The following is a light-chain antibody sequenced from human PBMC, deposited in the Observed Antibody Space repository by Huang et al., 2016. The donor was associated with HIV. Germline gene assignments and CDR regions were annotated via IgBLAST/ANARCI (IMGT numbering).Light chain of an antibody. Sequence: EIVLTQSPGTLSLSPGERTTLSCRASQSVSSGYLAWYQQKPGQAPRLLIYGASTRATGIPGRFSGSGSGKDFTLTISRLQPEDFAVYYCQQYGSSPATFGQGTKV. CDR3: QQYGSSPAT. V-gene: IGKV3-20*01. CDR2: GAS. J-gene: IGKJ1*01. CDR1: QSVSSGY.